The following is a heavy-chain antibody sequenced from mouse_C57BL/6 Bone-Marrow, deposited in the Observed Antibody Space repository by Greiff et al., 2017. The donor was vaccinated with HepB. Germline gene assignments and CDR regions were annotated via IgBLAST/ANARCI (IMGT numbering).Heavy chain of an antibody. CDR1: GFNIKDDY. V-gene: IGHV14-4*01. CDR3: TTWIYYYGSSYGN. CDR2: IDPENGDT. J-gene: IGHJ2*01. D-gene: IGHD1-1*01. Sequence: VQLQQPGAELVKPGASVKLSCTASGFNIKDDYMHWVKQRPEQGLEWIGWIDPENGDTEYASKFQGKATITADTSSNTAYLQLSSLTSEDTAVYYCTTWIYYYGSSYGNWGQGTTLTVSS.